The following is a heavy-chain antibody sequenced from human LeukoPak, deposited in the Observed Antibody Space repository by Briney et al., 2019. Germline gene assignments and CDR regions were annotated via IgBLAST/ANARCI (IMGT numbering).Heavy chain of an antibody. CDR3: PRGGVASDYSDY. V-gene: IGHV1-18*01. D-gene: IGHD3-22*01. CDR1: GYTLTSYG. Sequence: APVNVSFKASGYTLTSYGISWVRQAPGQGLEWMGWISAYNGNTNYAQKLQGRVNMTTDTSMSTAYMKLKSLTSDYTTVYYCPRGGVASDYSDYWGQGTLVTVSS. J-gene: IGHJ4*02. CDR2: ISAYNGNT.